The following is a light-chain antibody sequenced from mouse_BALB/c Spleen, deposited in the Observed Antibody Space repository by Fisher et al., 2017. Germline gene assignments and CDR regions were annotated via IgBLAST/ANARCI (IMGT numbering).Light chain of an antibody. CDR2: STS. V-gene: IGKV4-79*01. CDR1: SSVSSSY. Sequence: IVMTQSTAIMSASPGEKVTMTCTASSSVSSSYLHWYQQKPGSSPKLWIYSTSNLASGVPARFSGSGSGTSYSLTISSMEAEDAATYYCQQWSSNPYTFGGGTKLEIK. J-gene: IGKJ2*01. CDR3: QQWSSNPYT.